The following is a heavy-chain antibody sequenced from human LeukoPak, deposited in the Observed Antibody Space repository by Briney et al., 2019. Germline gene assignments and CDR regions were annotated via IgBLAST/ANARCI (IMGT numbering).Heavy chain of an antibody. CDR3: AKRGGRDYDILTASY. CDR2: ISGSGGST. Sequence: PGGSLRLSCAASGFTFSSYAMSWVREAPGKGLDWGSAISGSGGSTYYADSVKGRFTISRDNSKNTLYLQMNSLRAEDTAVYYCAKRGGRDYDILTASYWGQGTLVTVSS. D-gene: IGHD3-9*01. J-gene: IGHJ4*02. CDR1: GFTFSSYA. V-gene: IGHV3-23*01.